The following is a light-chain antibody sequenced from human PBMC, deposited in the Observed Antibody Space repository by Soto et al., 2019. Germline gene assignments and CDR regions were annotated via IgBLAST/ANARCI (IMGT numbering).Light chain of an antibody. Sequence: QSVLTQPASVSGSPGQSSTISCTGTSSDVGGYNYVSWYQQHPGKAPKLMIYEVSNRHSGVSNRFSGSKSGNTASLTISGLQAEDEADYYCSSYTSSSTWVVGGGTKVTVL. CDR2: EVS. CDR1: SSDVGGYNY. V-gene: IGLV2-14*01. CDR3: SSYTSSSTWV. J-gene: IGLJ3*02.